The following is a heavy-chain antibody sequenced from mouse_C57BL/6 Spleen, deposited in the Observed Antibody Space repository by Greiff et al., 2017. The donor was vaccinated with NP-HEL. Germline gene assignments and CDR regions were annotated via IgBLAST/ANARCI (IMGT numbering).Heavy chain of an antibody. CDR3: ATYYGSSYGGFAY. V-gene: IGHV2-9*01. J-gene: IGHJ3*01. Sequence: VMLVESGPGLVAPSQSLSITCTVSGFSLTSYGVDWVRQPPGKGLEWLGVIWGGGSTNYNSAPMSGLSISKDNSKSQVFLKMNSLQTDDTAMYYCATYYGSSYGGFAYWGQGTLVTVSA. CDR2: IWGGGST. CDR1: GFSLTSYG. D-gene: IGHD1-1*01.